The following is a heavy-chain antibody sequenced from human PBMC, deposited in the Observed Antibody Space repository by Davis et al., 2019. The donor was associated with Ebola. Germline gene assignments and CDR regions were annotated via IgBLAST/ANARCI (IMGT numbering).Heavy chain of an antibody. Sequence: MPSETLSLTCTVSGGSIASGDYYWSWIRQPPGKGLEWIGYIYYSGSTHYNSSLKSRVTISVDTSKNQFSLKLSSVTAADTAVYYCARHVVGRVAGGSIDHWGQGTLVTVSS. CDR3: ARHVVGRVAGGSIDH. J-gene: IGHJ4*02. V-gene: IGHV4-30-4*01. CDR2: IYYSGST. D-gene: IGHD5-24*01. CDR1: GGSIASGDYY.